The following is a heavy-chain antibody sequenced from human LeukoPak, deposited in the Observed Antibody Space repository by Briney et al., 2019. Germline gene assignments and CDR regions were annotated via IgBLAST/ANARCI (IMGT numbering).Heavy chain of an antibody. Sequence: GGSLRLSCAASGFTFSSSWMHWVRQAPGKGLVWVSRINHDGSTTNYVDSVKGRFTISRDNAKNTLYLQMNSLRAEDTAVFYCVRDRFYAMDVWGQGTTVTISS. CDR3: VRDRFYAMDV. V-gene: IGHV3-74*01. CDR1: GFTFSSSW. J-gene: IGHJ6*02. CDR2: INHDGSTT.